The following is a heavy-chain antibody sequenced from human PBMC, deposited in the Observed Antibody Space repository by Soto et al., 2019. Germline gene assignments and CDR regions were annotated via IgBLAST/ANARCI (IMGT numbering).Heavy chain of an antibody. CDR1: GFTFGDSA. J-gene: IGHJ4*02. CDR3: SRDMKYSYYYEAGH. Sequence: SLRLSCHASGFTFGDSAMSWVRQAPGKGLEWLGFIRTKTFGGTTEYAASVKGRLIISRDDSQSVAYLQMNNLTFEDTAVYYCSRDMKYSYYYEAGHWGQGMLVTVSS. CDR2: IRTKTFGGTT. V-gene: IGHV3-49*04. D-gene: IGHD4-4*01.